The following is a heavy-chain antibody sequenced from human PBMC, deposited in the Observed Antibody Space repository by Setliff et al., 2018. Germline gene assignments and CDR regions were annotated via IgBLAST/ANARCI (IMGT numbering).Heavy chain of an antibody. V-gene: IGHV1-69*06. CDR1: GGTFSSYA. J-gene: IGHJ4*02. CDR2: IIPVFGTA. CDR3: AADYYDSSGYGY. Sequence: SVKVSCKASGGTFSSYAISWVRQAPGQGFEWMGGIIPVFGTADYAQKFQGRVTMTEDTSTDTAYMELSSLRSEDTAVYYCAADYYDSSGYGYWGQGTLVTVSS. D-gene: IGHD3-22*01.